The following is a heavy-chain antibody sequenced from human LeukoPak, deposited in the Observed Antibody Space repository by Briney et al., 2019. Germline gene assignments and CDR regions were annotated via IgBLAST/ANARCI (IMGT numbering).Heavy chain of an antibody. D-gene: IGHD6-19*01. CDR3: AREATSSGLDP. J-gene: IGHJ5*02. V-gene: IGHV4-39*07. CDR1: GDSISSSGDY. Sequence: SETLSLTCTVSGDSISSSGDYWGWIRQPPGKGLEWIGNIYYSGSTYYNPSLKSRVTIAVDTSKNQFSLKLSSVTAADTAVYYCAREATSSGLDPWGQGTLVTVSS. CDR2: IYYSGST.